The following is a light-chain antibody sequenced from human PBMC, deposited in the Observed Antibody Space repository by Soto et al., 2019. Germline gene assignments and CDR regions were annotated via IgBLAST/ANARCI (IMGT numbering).Light chain of an antibody. Sequence: LVLTQSPGDLSLSPGERATLSCSPSHSVSSNYLAWYQQKPGQAPRLIIYGASNRATGIPDRFSGSWSGTDCTLTISRLEPEDVAVYYCQQYGSSQWTFGQGTKVDIK. J-gene: IGKJ1*01. V-gene: IGKV3-20*01. CDR2: GAS. CDR3: QQYGSSQWT. CDR1: HSVSSNY.